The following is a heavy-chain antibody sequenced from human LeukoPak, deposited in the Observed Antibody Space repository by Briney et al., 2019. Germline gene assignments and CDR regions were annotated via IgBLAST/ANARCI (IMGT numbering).Heavy chain of an antibody. CDR3: ARDTLGIPTD. Sequence: KSGGSLRLSCAASGFTFSNYNMNWARQAPGKGLEWVSSISSSTSYIYYVDSLKGRFTISRDNAKNSLYLQMNSLRAEDTAVYYCARDTLGIPTDWGQGTLVTVSS. CDR2: ISSSTSYI. J-gene: IGHJ4*02. V-gene: IGHV3-21*01. D-gene: IGHD7-27*01. CDR1: GFTFSNYN.